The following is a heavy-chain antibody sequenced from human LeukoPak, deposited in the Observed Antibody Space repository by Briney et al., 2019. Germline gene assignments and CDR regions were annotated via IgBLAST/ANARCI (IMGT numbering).Heavy chain of an antibody. Sequence: PGGSLRLSCAASGFTFSSYSMNWVRQAPGKGLEWVSSISSSSSYIYYADSVKGRFTISRDNSKNTLYLQMNSLRAEDTAVYYCAEDKVPAAIVTALIFDYWGQGTLVTVSS. V-gene: IGHV3-21*04. D-gene: IGHD2-2*02. CDR3: AEDKVPAAIVTALIFDY. CDR1: GFTFSSYS. CDR2: ISSSSSYI. J-gene: IGHJ4*02.